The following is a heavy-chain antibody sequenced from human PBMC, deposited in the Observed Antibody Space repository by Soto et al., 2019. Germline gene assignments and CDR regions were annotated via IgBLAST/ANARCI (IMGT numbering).Heavy chain of an antibody. CDR2: FSGSGGST. Sequence: EVQLLESGGGLVQPGRSLRLSCAAAGFTFSNYALTWVRQSPGKGLEWVSTFSGSGGSTYYADSGRGRFTISRDNSKNTLFLQMNSLRVEDTAIYYCARDWTGDTCPCLDVWGQGTTVSVSS. D-gene: IGHD3-3*01. V-gene: IGHV3-23*01. J-gene: IGHJ6*02. CDR3: ARDWTGDTCPCLDV. CDR1: GFTFSNYA.